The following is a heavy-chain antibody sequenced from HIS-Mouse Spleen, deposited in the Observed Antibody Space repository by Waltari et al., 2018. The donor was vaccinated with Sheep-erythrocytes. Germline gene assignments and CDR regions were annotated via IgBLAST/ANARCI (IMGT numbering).Heavy chain of an antibody. CDR2: IYYSGST. Sequence: LVKPSETLSLTCTVSGGSISSSSYYWGWIRQPPGKGLEWIGSIYYSGSTYYNPSHKSRVTISVDTSKNQFSLKLSSVTAADTAVYYCARLYYYDSSGYYFDYWGQGTLVTVSS. J-gene: IGHJ4*02. CDR3: ARLYYYDSSGYYFDY. D-gene: IGHD3-22*01. V-gene: IGHV4-39*01. CDR1: GGSISSSSYY.